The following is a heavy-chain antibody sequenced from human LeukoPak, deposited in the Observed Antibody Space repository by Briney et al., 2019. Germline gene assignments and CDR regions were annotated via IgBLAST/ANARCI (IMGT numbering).Heavy chain of an antibody. CDR1: GGSIIRSDYY. CDR2: IYYSGST. V-gene: IGHV4-39*01. Sequence: SETLSLTCTVSGGSIIRSDYYCGWIRQPPGKGLEWIGSIYYSGSTYYNPSLKSRVTISVDTSKNQFSLQLNSVTAADTAIYYCAREVSSADYYHYYGMDVWGKGTSVTVSS. D-gene: IGHD2-2*01. CDR3: AREVSSADYYHYYGMDV. J-gene: IGHJ6*04.